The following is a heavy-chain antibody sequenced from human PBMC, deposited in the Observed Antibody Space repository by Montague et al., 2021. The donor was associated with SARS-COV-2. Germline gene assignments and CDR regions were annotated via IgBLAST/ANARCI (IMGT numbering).Heavy chain of an antibody. V-gene: IGHV4-38-2*02. J-gene: IGHJ6*02. CDR1: GYSISSGYY. CDR3: AVNSNDYYYYGMDV. CDR2: IYHSGST. Sequence: SETLSLNCTVSGYSISSGYYWGWIRQPPGKGLEWIGSIYHSGSTYYNPSLKSRVTISVDTSKNQFSLKLSSVTAADTAVYYCAVNSNDYYYYGMDVWGQGTTVTVSS. D-gene: IGHD4-11*01.